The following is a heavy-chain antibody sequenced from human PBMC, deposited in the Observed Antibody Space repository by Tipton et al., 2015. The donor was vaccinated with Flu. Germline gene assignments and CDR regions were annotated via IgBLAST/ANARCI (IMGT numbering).Heavy chain of an antibody. V-gene: IGHV3-15*01. J-gene: IGHJ6*02. CDR2: IKSKTDGGTT. D-gene: IGHD3-3*01. CDR1: GFTFSNAW. Sequence: SLRLSCAASGFTFSNAWMSWVRQAPGKGLEWVGRIKSKTDGGTTDYAAPVKGRFTISRDDSKNTLYLQMNSLKTEDTAVYYCTTDVLEWLLVPFYYYYGMDVWGQGTTVTVSS. CDR3: TTDVLEWLLVPFYYYYGMDV.